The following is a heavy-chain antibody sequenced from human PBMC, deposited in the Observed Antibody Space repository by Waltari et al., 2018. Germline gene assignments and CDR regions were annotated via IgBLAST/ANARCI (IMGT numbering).Heavy chain of an antibody. J-gene: IGHJ5*02. CDR3: ARNVIFGVVTANWFDP. D-gene: IGHD3-3*02. V-gene: IGHV3-53*04. CDR1: GFTVSSNY. Sequence: EVQLVESGGGLVQPGGSLRLSCAASGFTVSSNYMSWVRQAPGKGLEWVSVIYSGGSTYYADCVKGRFTISRHNSKNTLYLQMNSLRAEDTAVYYCARNVIFGVVTANWFDPWGQGTLVTVSS. CDR2: IYSGGST.